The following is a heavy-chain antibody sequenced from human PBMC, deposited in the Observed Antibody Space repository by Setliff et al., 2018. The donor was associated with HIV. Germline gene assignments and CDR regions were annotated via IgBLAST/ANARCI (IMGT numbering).Heavy chain of an antibody. CDR2: IYYSGTT. Sequence: PSETLSLTCTVSGGSIGSYYWAWIRQPPGKGLEWIGTIYYSGTTHYNPSLNSRVIISVDTSKNQFSLRLNSVTAADTAVYYCARHSLGNIGDYIRIGAIDIWGQGTMVTVSS. D-gene: IGHD4-17*01. J-gene: IGHJ3*02. CDR1: GGSIGSYY. CDR3: ARHSLGNIGDYIRIGAIDI. V-gene: IGHV4-39*01.